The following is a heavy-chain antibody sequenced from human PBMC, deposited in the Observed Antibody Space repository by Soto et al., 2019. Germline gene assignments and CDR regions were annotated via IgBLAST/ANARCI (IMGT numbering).Heavy chain of an antibody. CDR3: ARGRSGDWFDP. V-gene: IGHV4-31*03. Sequence: PSETLSLTCTFSCGSISSGGYYWSWIRQHPGKGLEWIGYIYYSGSTYYNPSLKSRVTISVDTSKNQFSLKLSSVTAADTAVYYCARGRSGDWFDPWGQGTLVTVSS. CDR1: CGSISSGGYY. CDR2: IYYSGST. D-gene: IGHD6-25*01. J-gene: IGHJ5*02.